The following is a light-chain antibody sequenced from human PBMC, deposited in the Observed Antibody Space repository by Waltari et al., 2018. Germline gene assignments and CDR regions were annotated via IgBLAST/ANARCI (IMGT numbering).Light chain of an antibody. Sequence: DIQMTQSPSSLSASVGDRVTITCRASRSISSYLNWYQQKPGKAPKLLIYAASSLQSGVPSRFSGSGSGTDFTLTISSLQPEDFATYYCQQTRTFGGGTKVEIK. CDR1: RSISSY. CDR2: AAS. V-gene: IGKV1-39*01. J-gene: IGKJ4*01. CDR3: QQTRT.